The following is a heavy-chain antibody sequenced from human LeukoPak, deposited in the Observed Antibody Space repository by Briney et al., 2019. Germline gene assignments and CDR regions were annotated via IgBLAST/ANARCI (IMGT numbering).Heavy chain of an antibody. D-gene: IGHD1-26*01. Sequence: SETLSLTCAVYGGSFSGYYWSWIRQPPGKGLEWIGYIYYSGSTNYNPSLKSRVTISVDTSKNQFSLKLSSVTAADTAVYYCAREVGATYFDYWGQGTLVTVSS. CDR2: IYYSGST. J-gene: IGHJ4*02. CDR1: GGSFSGYY. CDR3: AREVGATYFDY. V-gene: IGHV4-59*01.